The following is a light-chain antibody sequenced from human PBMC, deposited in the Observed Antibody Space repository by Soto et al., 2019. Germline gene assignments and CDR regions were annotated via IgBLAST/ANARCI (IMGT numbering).Light chain of an antibody. J-gene: IGKJ2*03. Sequence: EIVLTQSPATLSLSPGERATLSCRASQSVGSNLAWYQQTPGQAPRLLIYDVSNRATGIPARFSGSGSGTDFPLTISSLEPEDFAVYYCQQRSNWPAYSFGQGTKLGTK. V-gene: IGKV3-11*01. CDR1: QSVGSN. CDR2: DVS. CDR3: QQRSNWPAYS.